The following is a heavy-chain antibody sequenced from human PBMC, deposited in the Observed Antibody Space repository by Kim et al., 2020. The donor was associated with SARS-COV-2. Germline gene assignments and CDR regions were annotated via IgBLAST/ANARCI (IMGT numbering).Heavy chain of an antibody. Sequence: SETLSLTCTVSGGSISSSGYYWGWIRQPPGKGLEWIGSIYYSGSTYYNPSLKSRVTISVDTSKNQFSLKLSSVTAADTAVYYCATEGIAAAGSWKYYYYFGMDVWGQGTTVTVSS. V-gene: IGHV4-39*01. CDR2: IYYSGST. CDR1: GGSISSSGYY. CDR3: ATEGIAAAGSWKYYYYFGMDV. J-gene: IGHJ6*02. D-gene: IGHD6-13*01.